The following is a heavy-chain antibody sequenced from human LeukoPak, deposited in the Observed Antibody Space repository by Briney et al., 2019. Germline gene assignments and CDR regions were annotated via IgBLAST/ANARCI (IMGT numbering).Heavy chain of an antibody. CDR1: GYSFTDYY. D-gene: IGHD3-3*01. Sequence: ASVRVSCKTSGYSFTDYYIHWVRPATGQGLEWMGWINTKSGRTSSARKFQGRVTMTRDPSITTVYMDMAWLTSDDTAIYFCARADFIDAGPYLIGPWGQGTLVTVSS. J-gene: IGHJ5*02. CDR3: ARADFIDAGPYLIGP. CDR2: INTKSGRT. V-gene: IGHV1-2*02.